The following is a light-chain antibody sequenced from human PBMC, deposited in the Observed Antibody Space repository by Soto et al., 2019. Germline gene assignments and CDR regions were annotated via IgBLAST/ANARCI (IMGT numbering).Light chain of an antibody. J-gene: IGKJ3*01. V-gene: IGKV1-27*01. CDR2: AAS. CDR1: QGISNY. CDR3: QKYNRAPVT. Sequence: DIRMTQSPSSPSASVGDRVTITCRASQGISNYLAWYQQKPGKVPKLLIYAASTLQSGVPSRFSGSGSGADFTLTISSLQPEDVATYYCQKYNRAPVTFGPGTKVAIK.